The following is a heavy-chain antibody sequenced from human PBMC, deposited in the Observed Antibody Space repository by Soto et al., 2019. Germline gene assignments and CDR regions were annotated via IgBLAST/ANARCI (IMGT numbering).Heavy chain of an antibody. J-gene: IGHJ4*02. D-gene: IGHD2-15*01. CDR3: AKESRYCSGGSCYCLPGIDY. CDR1: GGTFSSSA. Sequence: QVQLVQSGAEVKKPGSSVKVSCKASGGTFSSSAISWVRQAPGQGLQWMGGIIPIFGTANYAQKFQGRVTITADESTSTAYMELSSLRSEDTAVYYCAKESRYCSGGSCYCLPGIDYWGQGTLVTVSS. V-gene: IGHV1-69*12. CDR2: IIPIFGTA.